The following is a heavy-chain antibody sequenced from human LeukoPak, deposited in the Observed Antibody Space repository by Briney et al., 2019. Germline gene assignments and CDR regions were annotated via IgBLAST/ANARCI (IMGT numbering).Heavy chain of an antibody. CDR2: ISYDGSNK. D-gene: IGHD7-27*01. J-gene: IGHJ4*02. V-gene: IGHV3-30-3*01. Sequence: PGGSLRLSCAASGFTFSSYAMHWVRQAPGKGLEWVAVISYDGSNKYYADSVKGRFTIPRDNSKNTLYLQMNSLRAEDTAVYYCARDNWGSGMGNDYWGQGTLVTVSS. CDR1: GFTFSSYA. CDR3: ARDNWGSGMGNDY.